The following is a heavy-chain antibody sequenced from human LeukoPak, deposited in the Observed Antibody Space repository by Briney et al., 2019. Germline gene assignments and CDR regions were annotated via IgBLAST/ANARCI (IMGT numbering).Heavy chain of an antibody. D-gene: IGHD3-10*01. CDR2: IKQDGSEK. J-gene: IGHJ6*02. V-gene: IGHV3-7*01. Sequence: GGSLRLSCAASGFTFSSYWMSWVRQAPGKGREWVANIKQDGSEKYYVDSVKGRFTISRDNAKNSLYLQMNSLRAEDTAVYYCARDATMVRGVDYYYYYYGMDVWGQGTTVTVSS. CDR3: ARDATMVRGVDYYYYYYGMDV. CDR1: GFTFSSYW.